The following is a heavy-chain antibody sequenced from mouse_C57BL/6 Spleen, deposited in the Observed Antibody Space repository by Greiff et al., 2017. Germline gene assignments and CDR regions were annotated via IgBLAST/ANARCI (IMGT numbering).Heavy chain of an antibody. CDR3: ARGGSSGYDYAMDY. Sequence: VQLQQPGAELVRPGSSVKLSCKASGYTFTSYWMHWVKQRPIQGLEWIGNIDPSDSETHYNQKFKDKATLTVDKSSSTAYMQLSSLTSEDSAVYYCARGGSSGYDYAMDYWGQGTSVTVSS. V-gene: IGHV1-52*01. D-gene: IGHD3-2*02. CDR1: GYTFTSYW. J-gene: IGHJ4*01. CDR2: IDPSDSET.